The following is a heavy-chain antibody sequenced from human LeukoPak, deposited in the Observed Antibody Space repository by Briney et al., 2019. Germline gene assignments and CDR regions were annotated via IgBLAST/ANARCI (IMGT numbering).Heavy chain of an antibody. J-gene: IGHJ4*02. D-gene: IGHD1-20*01. CDR2: ISSSSGTII. CDR1: GFTFSNSY. V-gene: IGHV3-11*04. CDR3: ARGYNWNYADY. Sequence: PGGSLRLSCAAPGFTFSNSYMSWIRQAPGKGLEWISYISSSSGTIIHYADSVKGRFTISRDNAKNSLYLQMNSLRAEDTAVYYCARGYNWNYADYWGQGTLVTVSS.